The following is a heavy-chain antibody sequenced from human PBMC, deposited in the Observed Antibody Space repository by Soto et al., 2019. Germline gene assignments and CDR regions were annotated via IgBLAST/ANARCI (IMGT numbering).Heavy chain of an antibody. Sequence: GASVKVSCKASGGTFSSYAISWVRQAPGQGLEWMGGIIPIFGTANYAQKFQGRVTITADKSTSTAYMELSSLRSEDTAVYYCATARFNYYGSGTTHSYDYWGQGTLVTVS. CDR3: ATARFNYYGSGTTHSYDY. CDR2: IIPIFGTA. J-gene: IGHJ4*02. V-gene: IGHV1-69*06. D-gene: IGHD3-10*01. CDR1: GGTFSSYA.